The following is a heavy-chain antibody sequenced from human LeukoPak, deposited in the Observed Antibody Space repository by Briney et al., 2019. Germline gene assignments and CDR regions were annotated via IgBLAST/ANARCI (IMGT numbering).Heavy chain of an antibody. CDR2: TSSDERAK. J-gene: IGHJ4*02. D-gene: IGHD1-26*01. Sequence: GGSLRLSCAASGFTFDDYAMHWVRQSPGKGLEWVAVTSSDERAKFYADSMKGRFTISRDNSKNTLFLQMNSLTEEDTAVYFCAREAPSGSFADYWGQGTLVTVSS. V-gene: IGHV3-30*04. CDR3: AREAPSGSFADY. CDR1: GFTFDDYA.